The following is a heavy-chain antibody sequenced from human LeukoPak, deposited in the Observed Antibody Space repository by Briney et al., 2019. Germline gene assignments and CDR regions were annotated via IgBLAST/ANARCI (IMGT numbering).Heavy chain of an antibody. Sequence: SVKVSCKASGFTFTSSAMQWVRQARGQRLEWIGWIFVGSGNTNYAQKFQERVTITRDMSTSTAYMERSSLRSEDTAVYYCAAASSGWNRYYYYGMDVWGQGTTVTVSS. CDR1: GFTFTSSA. J-gene: IGHJ6*02. D-gene: IGHD6-19*01. CDR2: IFVGSGNT. CDR3: AAASSGWNRYYYYGMDV. V-gene: IGHV1-58*02.